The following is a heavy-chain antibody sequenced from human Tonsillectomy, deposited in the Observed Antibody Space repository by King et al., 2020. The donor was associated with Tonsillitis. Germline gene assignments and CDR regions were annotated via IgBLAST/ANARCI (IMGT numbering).Heavy chain of an antibody. V-gene: IGHV4-61*02. CDR3: AGVLSYYENWFDA. J-gene: IGHJ5*01. Sequence: QLQESGPGLVKPSQTLSLTCTVSGDFINAASFYWGWVRQPAGKGLEYIGRIFASGTTHYNPSFQSRVAMSVDTSKNQFSLKLSSVTAADTAVYYCAGVLSYYENWFDAWGHGTLVTVSS. D-gene: IGHD3-10*01. CDR1: GDFINAASFY. CDR2: IFASGTT.